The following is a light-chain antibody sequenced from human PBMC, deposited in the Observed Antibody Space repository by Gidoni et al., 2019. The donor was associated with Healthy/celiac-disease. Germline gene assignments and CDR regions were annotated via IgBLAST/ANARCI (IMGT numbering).Light chain of an antibody. CDR3: QQSYSTLALT. J-gene: IGKJ4*01. CDR1: QSISSY. CDR2: AAS. V-gene: IGKV1-39*01. Sequence: DIPMTQSPSSLSASVGDRVTITCRASQSISSYLNWYQQKPGKAPKLLIYAASSLQSGVPARFSGSGSGTDFTLTISSLQPEDFATYYCQQSYSTLALTFXGGTKVEIK.